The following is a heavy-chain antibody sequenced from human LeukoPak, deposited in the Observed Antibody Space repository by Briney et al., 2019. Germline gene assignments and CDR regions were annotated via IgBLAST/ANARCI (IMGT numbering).Heavy chain of an antibody. Sequence: GGSLRLSCAASGFTFSTYELHLVRQAPGKGLEWVASIRYEGSNQYYADSVKGRFTIYRYTSKSTLYLQMNRLRPHDTAVYYCAKEIHDYGDYPLDYWGQGTLVTVSS. CDR1: GFTFSTYE. V-gene: IGHV3-30*02. CDR2: IRYEGSNQ. D-gene: IGHD4-17*01. J-gene: IGHJ4*02. CDR3: AKEIHDYGDYPLDY.